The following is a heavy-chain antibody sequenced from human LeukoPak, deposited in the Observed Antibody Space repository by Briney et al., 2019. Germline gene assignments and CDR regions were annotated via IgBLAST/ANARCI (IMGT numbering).Heavy chain of an antibody. CDR3: AELGITMVGGV. D-gene: IGHD3-10*02. J-gene: IGHJ6*04. V-gene: IGHV3-48*04. CDR1: GFIFSSYS. Sequence: GGSLRLSCVGSGFIFSSYSMNWVRQAPGKGLEWISYISSSSGTIYYADSVKGRFTISRDNAKNSLYLQMNSLRAEDTAVYYCAELGITMVGGVWGKGTTVTISS. CDR2: ISSSSGTI.